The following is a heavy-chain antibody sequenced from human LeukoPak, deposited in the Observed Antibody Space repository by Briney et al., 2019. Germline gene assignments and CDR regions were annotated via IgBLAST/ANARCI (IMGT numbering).Heavy chain of an antibody. CDR2: ISTDGSST. V-gene: IGHV3-74*01. CDR1: GFTFSSYW. Sequence: GGSLRLSCAASGFTFSSYWMHWVRQAPGKGLVWVSRISTDGSSTTCADSVKGRFTISRDNAKNSLYLQMNSLRAEDTAIYYCARQSGTMVTTRFDYWGQGTLVTVSS. J-gene: IGHJ4*02. D-gene: IGHD4-17*01. CDR3: ARQSGTMVTTRFDY.